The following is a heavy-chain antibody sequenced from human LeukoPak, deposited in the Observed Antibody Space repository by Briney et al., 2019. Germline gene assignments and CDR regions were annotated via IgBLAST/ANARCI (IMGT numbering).Heavy chain of an antibody. Sequence: PSETLSLTCTVSGDSFTSVTDYWAWIRQPPGKGLEWIATGDYSGGTYYNPSLESRVATSADMSKNQISLQLTSVTGADTAVYYCAGERGEEYSSGWYKTNFFYNWGQGIRVTVSS. CDR1: GDSFTSVTDY. D-gene: IGHD6-19*01. CDR2: GDYSGGT. V-gene: IGHV4-39*07. CDR3: AGERGEEYSSGWYKTNFFYN. J-gene: IGHJ4*02.